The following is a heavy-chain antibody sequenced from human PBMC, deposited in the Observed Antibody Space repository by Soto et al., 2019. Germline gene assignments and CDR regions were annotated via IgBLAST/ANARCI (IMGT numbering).Heavy chain of an antibody. CDR3: EKGEAGYSSPDY. V-gene: IGHV3-30*18. Sequence: QVQLVESGGGVVQPGRSLRLSCAASGFTFSSYGMHWVRQAPGKGLEWVALISYDGSNKNYADSVKGRFTISRDNSKKTLYLQMNRLRAEDTAVYYCEKGEAGYSSPDYWGQGTLVTVSS. CDR1: GFTFSSYG. CDR2: ISYDGSNK. J-gene: IGHJ4*02. D-gene: IGHD6-13*01.